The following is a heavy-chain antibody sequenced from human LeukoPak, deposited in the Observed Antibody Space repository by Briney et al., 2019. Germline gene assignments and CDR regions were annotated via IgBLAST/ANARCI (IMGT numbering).Heavy chain of an antibody. J-gene: IGHJ4*02. CDR2: VSTSGST. CDR1: GGSISNHF. CDR3: ARQLGYCSSTSCYADKVDY. Sequence: PETLSLTCTVSGGSISNHFCSWIRQPAGKGLEWIGRVSTSGSTYYNPSLKSRVTISVDTSKNQFSLKLSSVTAADTAVYYCARQLGYCSSTSCYADKVDYWGQGTLVTVSS. D-gene: IGHD2-2*01. V-gene: IGHV4-4*07.